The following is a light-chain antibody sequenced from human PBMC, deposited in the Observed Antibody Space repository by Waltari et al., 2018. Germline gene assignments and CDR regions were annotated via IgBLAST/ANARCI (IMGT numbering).Light chain of an antibody. CDR3: SSYTSSGTVI. Sequence: QSALTQPASVSGSPGQSTTISCTGTGSDVGSYVYFPWYQQHPGKGPKLMIFDVSNRPSGVSNRFSGSKSGNTASLTISGLQAEDEADYYCSSYTSSGTVIFGGGTKLTVL. CDR1: GSDVGSYVY. J-gene: IGLJ2*01. CDR2: DVS. V-gene: IGLV2-14*03.